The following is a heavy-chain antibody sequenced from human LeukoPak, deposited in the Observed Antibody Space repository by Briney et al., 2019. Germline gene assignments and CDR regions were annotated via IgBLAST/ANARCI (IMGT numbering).Heavy chain of an antibody. V-gene: IGHV3-64D*06. Sequence: GGSLRLSCSASGFTFSSYAMHWVRQAPGKGLEYVSAISSNGGSTYYADSVKGRFTISRDNSKNTLYLQMSSLRAEDTAVYYCVKGPQSSSWYFWVYWGQGTLVTVS. CDR1: GFTFSSYA. CDR3: VKGPQSSSWYFWVY. J-gene: IGHJ4*02. D-gene: IGHD6-13*01. CDR2: ISSNGGST.